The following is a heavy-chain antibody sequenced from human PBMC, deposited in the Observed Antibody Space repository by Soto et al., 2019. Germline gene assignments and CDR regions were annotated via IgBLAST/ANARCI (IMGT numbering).Heavy chain of an antibody. Sequence: GSLRLSCAASGFTFSDYWMHWVRQAPGKGLEWVSRIKRDGSTANYADSVKGRFTISRDNAKSTLYLEMNSLRVEDTADYYXXXXXXNYYXQDVWGKGTTXXAPQ. CDR3: XXXXXNYYXQDV. J-gene: IGHJ6*04. CDR1: GFTFSDYW. CDR2: IKRDGSTA. V-gene: IGHV3-74*01.